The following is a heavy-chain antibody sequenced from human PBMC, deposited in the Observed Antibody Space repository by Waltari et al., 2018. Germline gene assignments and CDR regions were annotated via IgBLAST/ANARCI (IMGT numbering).Heavy chain of an antibody. Sequence: EVQLVQSGAEVKKPGATVKISCKASGYTFTDYYMHWVQQAPGKGLEWMGRVDPEDGETKDAEKFQGRGTITADTSTDTAYMELSSLRSEDTAVYYCATDPYGDYVGESYWGQGTLVTVSS. CDR1: GYTFTDYY. CDR3: ATDPYGDYVGESY. J-gene: IGHJ4*02. D-gene: IGHD4-17*01. CDR2: VDPEDGET. V-gene: IGHV1-69-2*01.